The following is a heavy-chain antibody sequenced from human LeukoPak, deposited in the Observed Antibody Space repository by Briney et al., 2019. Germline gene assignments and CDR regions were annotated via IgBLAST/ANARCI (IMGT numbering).Heavy chain of an antibody. CDR3: AREPSGTYWLDY. D-gene: IGHD1-26*01. CDR1: GFTVSSNY. J-gene: IGHJ4*02. Sequence: GGSLRLSCAASGFTVSSNYMSWVRQAPGKGLEWVSVIYSAGSTHYADSVKGRFTISRDNSKNTLYLQMNSLRAEDTAVYYCAREPSGTYWLDYWGQGTLVTVSS. CDR2: IYSAGST. V-gene: IGHV3-66*02.